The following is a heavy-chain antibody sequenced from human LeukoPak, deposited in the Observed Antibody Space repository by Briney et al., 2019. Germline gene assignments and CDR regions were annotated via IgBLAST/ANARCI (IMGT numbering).Heavy chain of an antibody. CDR3: ARDEMVGSSWYWFDP. CDR1: GGSLSRSGYH. J-gene: IGHJ5*02. CDR2: IYYSGSN. V-gene: IGHV4-39*07. D-gene: IGHD6-13*01. Sequence: PSETLSLSCTVSGGSLSRSGYHWGWIRQPPGKGLEWIGSIYYSGSNHYNPSLKSRLTISVDTTKNQFSLKLSSVAAADTAVYYCARDEMVGSSWYWFDPWGQGTLVTVSS.